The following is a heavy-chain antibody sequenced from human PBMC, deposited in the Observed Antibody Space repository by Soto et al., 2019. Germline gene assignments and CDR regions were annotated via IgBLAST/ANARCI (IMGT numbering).Heavy chain of an antibody. CDR1: GGSISSYY. V-gene: IGHV4-59*08. Sequence: PSETLSLTCTVSGGSISSYYLSWIRQPPGKGLEWIGDIYYSGSTNYNPSLKSRVTLSVDTSKNRFSLKLSSVTAADTAVYYCAGLRFLENEHYYFDYWGQGTLVTVSS. J-gene: IGHJ4*02. D-gene: IGHD3-3*01. CDR3: AGLRFLENEHYYFDY. CDR2: IYYSGST.